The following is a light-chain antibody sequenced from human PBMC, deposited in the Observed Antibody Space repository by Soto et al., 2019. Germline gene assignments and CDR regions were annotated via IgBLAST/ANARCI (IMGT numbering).Light chain of an antibody. Sequence: QPVLTQSPSASASLGASVKLTCTLSSGHSSYAIAWHQQQPEKGPRYLMKLNSDGSHSKGDGIPQSYLTISSLQSEDEADYYCQTWGTLVFGGGTKLTVL. V-gene: IGLV4-69*01. CDR2: LNSDGSH. CDR3: QTWGTLV. CDR1: SGHSSYA. J-gene: IGLJ3*02.